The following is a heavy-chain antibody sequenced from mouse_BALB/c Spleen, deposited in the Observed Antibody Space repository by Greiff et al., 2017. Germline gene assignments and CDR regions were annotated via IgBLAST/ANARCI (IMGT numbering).Heavy chain of an antibody. CDR3: ARYYGYRAMDY. V-gene: IGHV14-1*02. J-gene: IGHJ4*01. Sequence: EVKLVESGAELVRPGALVKLSCKASGFNIKDYYMHWVKQRPEQGLEWIGWIDPENGNTIYDPKFQGKASITADTSSNTAYLQLSSLTSEDTAVYYCARYYGYRAMDYWGQGTSVTVSS. CDR1: GFNIKDYY. CDR2: IDPENGNT. D-gene: IGHD1-2*01.